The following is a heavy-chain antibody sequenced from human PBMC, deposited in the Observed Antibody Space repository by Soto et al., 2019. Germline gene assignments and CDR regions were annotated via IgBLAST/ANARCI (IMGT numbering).Heavy chain of an antibody. V-gene: IGHV3-48*02. CDR1: GFTFSSYS. Sequence: QAGGSLRLSCAASGFTFSSYSMNWVRQAPGKGLEWVSYISSSSSTIYYADSVKGRFTISRDNAKNSLYLQMNSLRDEDTAVYYCARENYYDSSGYYQTFYYFDYWGQGTLVTVSS. J-gene: IGHJ4*02. CDR3: ARENYYDSSGYYQTFYYFDY. D-gene: IGHD3-22*01. CDR2: ISSSSSTI.